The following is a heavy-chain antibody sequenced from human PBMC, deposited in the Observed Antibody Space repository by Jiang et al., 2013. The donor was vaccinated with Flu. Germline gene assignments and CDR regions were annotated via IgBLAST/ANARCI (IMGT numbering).Heavy chain of an antibody. CDR1: GYSISSGYY. Sequence: SGPGLVKPSETLSLTCAVSGYSISSGYYWGWIRQPPGKGLEWIGSIYHSGSTYYNPSLKSRVTISVDTSKNQFSLKLSSVTAADTAVYYCARSPLVPSLGLLLPHWYFDLWGRGTLVTVSS. J-gene: IGHJ2*01. CDR3: ARSPLVPSLGLLLPHWYFDL. CDR2: IYHSGST. V-gene: IGHV4-38-2*01. D-gene: IGHD3-22*01.